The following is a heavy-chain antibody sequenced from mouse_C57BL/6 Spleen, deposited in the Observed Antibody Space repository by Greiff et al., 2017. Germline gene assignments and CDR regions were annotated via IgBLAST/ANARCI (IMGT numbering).Heavy chain of an antibody. CDR3: TRNYGNSYPDWFAY. J-gene: IGHJ3*01. V-gene: IGHV14-4*01. Sequence: VQLQQSGPELVRPGASVQLSCTASGFNIKDDYMHWVKQRPEQGLEWIGWIDPENGDTEYASKFPGKATITADTATNTAYLQLSSLTSEDTAVSYCTRNYGNSYPDWFAYWGQATLVTVSA. CDR2: IDPENGDT. D-gene: IGHD1-1*01. CDR1: GFNIKDDY.